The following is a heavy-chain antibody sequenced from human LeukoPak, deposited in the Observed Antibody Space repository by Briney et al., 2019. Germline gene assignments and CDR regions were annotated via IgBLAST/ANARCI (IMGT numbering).Heavy chain of an antibody. J-gene: IGHJ6*02. CDR1: GFTFSDYY. CDR2: ISSSGSTI. CDR3: ARARRPTHYYYYGMDV. Sequence: GGSLRLSCAASGFTFSDYYMSWIRQAPGKGLEWVSYISSSGSTIYYADSVKGRFTISRDNAKNSLYLQMNSLRAEDTAVYYCARARRPTHYYYYGMDVWSQGTTVTVSS. V-gene: IGHV3-11*01.